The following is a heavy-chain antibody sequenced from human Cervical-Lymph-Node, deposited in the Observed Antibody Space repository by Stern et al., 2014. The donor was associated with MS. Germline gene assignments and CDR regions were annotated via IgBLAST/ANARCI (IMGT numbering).Heavy chain of an antibody. CDR1: GGTFSKFP. Sequence: VQLVESGAEVMKPGSSVKVSCKASGGTFSKFPSSWVRQAPGQGLEWMGGIFPVFGTPTYAQEFRGRVTIPADVSTSTVYMELSSLRSDDTAVYYCALSSETSDRWYSLGYDLWGQGTLVTVSS. V-gene: IGHV1-69*01. J-gene: IGHJ5*02. CDR3: ALSSETSDRWYSLGYDL. CDR2: IFPVFGTP. D-gene: IGHD6-13*01.